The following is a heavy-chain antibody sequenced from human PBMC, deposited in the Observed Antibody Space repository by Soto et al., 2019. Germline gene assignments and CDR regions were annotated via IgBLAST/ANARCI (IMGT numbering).Heavy chain of an antibody. Sequence: SERLSLTCSVSVVSISGYYWGWIRTPPGKGLEWIGYIYYSGSTNYNPSLKSRVTISVDTSKNQFSLKLSSVTAADTAVYYCAKGDYYDSSGYFDYWGQGTLVTVSS. CDR1: VVSISGYY. V-gene: IGHV4-59*01. CDR3: AKGDYYDSSGYFDY. CDR2: IYYSGST. D-gene: IGHD3-22*01. J-gene: IGHJ4*02.